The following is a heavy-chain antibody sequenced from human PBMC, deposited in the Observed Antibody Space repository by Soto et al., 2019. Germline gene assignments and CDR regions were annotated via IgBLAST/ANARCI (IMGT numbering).Heavy chain of an antibody. V-gene: IGHV3-23*01. CDR2: ISGSGGST. J-gene: IGHJ4*02. CDR3: ANDRYSNSIDPTEIDY. D-gene: IGHD5-12*01. Sequence: GGSLRLSCAASGFTFSSYAMSWVRQAPGKGLEWVSAISGSGGSTYYADSVKGRFTISRDNSKNTLYLQMNGLTAGDTAVYYCANDRYSNSIDPTEIDYWGQGTLVTVSS. CDR1: GFTFSSYA.